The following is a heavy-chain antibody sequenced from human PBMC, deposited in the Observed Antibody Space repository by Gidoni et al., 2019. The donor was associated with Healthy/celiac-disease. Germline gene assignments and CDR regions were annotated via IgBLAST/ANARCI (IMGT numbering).Heavy chain of an antibody. CDR3: ARDIVVVPAAIPSLRYYYYYGMDV. Sequence: QVQLVQSGAEVKKPGASVKVSCKASGYTFTSYGISWVRQAPGQGLEWMGWISAYNGNTNYAQKLQGRVTMTTDTSTSTAYMELRSLRSDDTAVYYCARDIVVVPAAIPSLRYYYYYGMDVWGQGTTVTVSS. D-gene: IGHD2-2*02. V-gene: IGHV1-18*01. CDR1: GYTFTSYG. CDR2: ISAYNGNT. J-gene: IGHJ6*02.